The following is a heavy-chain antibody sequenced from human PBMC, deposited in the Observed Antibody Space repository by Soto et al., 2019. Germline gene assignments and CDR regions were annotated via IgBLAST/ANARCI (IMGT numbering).Heavy chain of an antibody. CDR1: GGSIRSGDYY. CDR3: XXXPXXXRXXRXFXX. V-gene: IGHV4-30-4*01. J-gene: IGHJ4*02. Sequence: QVQLQESGPGLVKPSQTLSLTCTVSGGSIRSGDYYWSWIRQPPGKGLEWIGYIYYTGNTYYSPSLKSRVTISVDASKNQFSLKLSSVXAXXTXVXYCXXXPXXXRXXRXFXXWGQGTLVTVSS. CDR2: IYYTGNT.